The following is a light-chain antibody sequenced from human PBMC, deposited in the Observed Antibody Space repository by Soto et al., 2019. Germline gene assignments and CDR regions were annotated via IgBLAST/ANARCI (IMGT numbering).Light chain of an antibody. V-gene: IGKV1-5*03. CDR2: KAS. CDR1: QSISSW. Sequence: DIQMTQSPSTLSASVGDRVSITCRASQSISSWLAWYQQKPGQAPKLLIHKASTLESGVPSRFSGSGSGTEFTLTISSLQPDDFATYYCQRYNTYPYTFAQGTKLEIK. J-gene: IGKJ2*01. CDR3: QRYNTYPYT.